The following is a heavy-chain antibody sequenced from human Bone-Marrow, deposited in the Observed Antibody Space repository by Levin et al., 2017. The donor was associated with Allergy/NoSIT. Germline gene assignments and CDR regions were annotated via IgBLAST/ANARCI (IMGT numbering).Heavy chain of an antibody. CDR2: IYPSDSYT. J-gene: IGHJ4*02. D-gene: IGHD3-10*01. CDR3: ARQSRYYFGSGTSFDY. Sequence: GESLKISCKVSGDSVNNYWIGWVRQTPGRGLEWMGIIYPSDSYTRYSPSFHGQVTISADDSISSVYLQWSSLQASDSAIYYCARQSRYYFGSGTSFDYWGQGTLITVSS. CDR1: GDSVNNYW. V-gene: IGHV5-51*01.